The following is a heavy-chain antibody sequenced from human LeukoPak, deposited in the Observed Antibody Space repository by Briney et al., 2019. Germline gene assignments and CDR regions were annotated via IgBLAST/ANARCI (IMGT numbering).Heavy chain of an antibody. J-gene: IGHJ3*02. V-gene: IGHV3-66*01. CDR1: GFTFSSYG. Sequence: PGGSLRLSCAASGFTFSSYGMSWVRQAPGKGLEWVSVIYSGGSTYYADSVKGRFTISRDNSKNTLYLQMNSLRAEDTAVYYCARDFEYYYGSGSYLGPHDAFDIWGQGTMVTVSS. CDR2: IYSGGST. CDR3: ARDFEYYYGSGSYLGPHDAFDI. D-gene: IGHD3-10*01.